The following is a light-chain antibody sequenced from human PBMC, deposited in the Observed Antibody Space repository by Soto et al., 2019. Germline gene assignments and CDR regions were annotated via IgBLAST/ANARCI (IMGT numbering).Light chain of an antibody. CDR3: QQYSSTPVT. CDR1: QSVGNNY. Sequence: EIVLTQSPATLSLSPGERATLSCRASQSVGNNYLAWYQQKPRQAPRLLIYDASSRAPGIPARFSGSGSGTDFTLTISRLEPEDFAVYYCQQYSSTPVTFGGGTKVEIK. V-gene: IGKV3-20*01. J-gene: IGKJ4*01. CDR2: DAS.